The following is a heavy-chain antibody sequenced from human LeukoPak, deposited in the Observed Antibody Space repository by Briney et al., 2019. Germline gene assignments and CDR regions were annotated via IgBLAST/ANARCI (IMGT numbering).Heavy chain of an antibody. Sequence: SETLSLTCTVSGGSISSCYWSWIRQPPGKGLEWIGYIYYSGSTNYNPSLKSRVTISVDTSKNQFSLKLSSVTAADTAVYYCARANSGSYYLPIDYWGQGALVTVSS. CDR2: IYYSGST. J-gene: IGHJ4*02. V-gene: IGHV4-59*01. CDR3: ARANSGSYYLPIDY. CDR1: GGSISSCY. D-gene: IGHD1-26*01.